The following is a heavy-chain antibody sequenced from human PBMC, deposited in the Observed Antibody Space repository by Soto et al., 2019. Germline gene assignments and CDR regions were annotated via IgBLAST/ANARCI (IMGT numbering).Heavy chain of an antibody. D-gene: IGHD2-21*01. Sequence: SDTLSLIRIVSGASVSTPTYYWTWIRQPPGKGLELIGYISNSGSTNYNPSLQSRITISADTSKNQFSLKLNFVSAADTAIYYCARRNSGVNWFDPWGHLTLFPVS. CDR3: ARRNSGVNWFDP. CDR2: ISNSGST. J-gene: IGHJ5*02. CDR1: GASVSTPTYY. V-gene: IGHV4-61*01.